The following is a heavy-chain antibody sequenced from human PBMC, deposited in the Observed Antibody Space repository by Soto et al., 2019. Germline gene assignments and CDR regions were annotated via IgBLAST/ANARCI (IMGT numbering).Heavy chain of an antibody. D-gene: IGHD4-17*01. V-gene: IGHV3-21*01. CDR2: ISSSSSYI. CDR3: ARWEPDDYGDYYFDY. Sequence: GGSLRLSCAASGFTFSSYSMNWVRQAPGKGLEWVSSISSSSSYIYYADSVKGRFTISRDNAKNSLYLQMNSLRAEDTAVYYCARWEPDDYGDYYFDYWGQGTLVTVSS. J-gene: IGHJ4*02. CDR1: GFTFSSYS.